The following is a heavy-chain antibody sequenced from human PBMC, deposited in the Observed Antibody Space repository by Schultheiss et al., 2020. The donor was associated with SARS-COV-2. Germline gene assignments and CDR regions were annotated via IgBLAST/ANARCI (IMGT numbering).Heavy chain of an antibody. CDR3: ARTAYGTAYFDY. D-gene: IGHD1-1*01. Sequence: SETLSLTCAVSGGSIRSTNWWSWVRQPPGKGLEWIGYSHYSGSTYYNPSLKSRVTISVDTSKNQFSLKLSSVTAADTAVYYCARTAYGTAYFDYWGQGALVTVSS. J-gene: IGHJ4*02. CDR1: GGSIRSTNW. V-gene: IGHV4-4*02. CDR2: SHYSGST.